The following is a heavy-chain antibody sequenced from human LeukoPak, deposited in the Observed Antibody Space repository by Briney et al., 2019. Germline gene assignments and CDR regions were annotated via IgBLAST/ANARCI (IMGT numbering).Heavy chain of an antibody. J-gene: IGHJ4*02. V-gene: IGHV4-34*01. CDR1: GGSFSGYY. D-gene: IGHD3-16*01. CDR3: ASFRWGVGFEY. Sequence: SETLSLTCAVSGGSFSGYYWSCIRQPPGKGLEWIGEIDHSGSTNYNPSLKSRLTISVDTSKNQFSLKLNSVTAADTAVYYCASFRWGVGFEYWGQGTLVTVSS. CDR2: IDHSGST.